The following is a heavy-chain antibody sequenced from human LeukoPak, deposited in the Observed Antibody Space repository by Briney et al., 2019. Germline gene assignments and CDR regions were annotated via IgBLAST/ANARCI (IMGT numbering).Heavy chain of an antibody. J-gene: IGHJ4*02. CDR3: ATYRRAVYHGSRSDLFKY. D-gene: IGHD3-10*01. V-gene: IGHV3-11*01. CDR1: GFTLSDYY. CDR2: IGSSATTT. Sequence: GGSLRLSCAASGFTLSDYYMTWIRPAPGKGLEWVSYIGSSATTTYYADSVKGRFTISRDNAKNSLYLQLNSLRAEDTAAYFCATYRRAVYHGSRSDLFKYWGQGTLVTVSS.